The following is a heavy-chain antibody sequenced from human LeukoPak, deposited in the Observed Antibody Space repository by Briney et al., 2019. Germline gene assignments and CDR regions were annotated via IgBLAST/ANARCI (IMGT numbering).Heavy chain of an antibody. CDR2: IYYSGST. CDR3: ARDWRRITMVRGVIPIYYMDV. CDR1: GGSISSSSYY. D-gene: IGHD3-10*01. J-gene: IGHJ6*03. V-gene: IGHV4-39*07. Sequence: PSETLSLTCTVSGGSISSSSYYWGWIRQPPGKGLEWIGSIYYSGSTYYNPSLKSRVTISVDTSKNQFSLKLSSVTAADTAVYYCARDWRRITMVRGVIPIYYMDVWGKGTTVTVSS.